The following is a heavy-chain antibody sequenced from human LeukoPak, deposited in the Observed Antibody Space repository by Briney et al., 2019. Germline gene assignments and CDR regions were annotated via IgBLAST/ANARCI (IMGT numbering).Heavy chain of an antibody. V-gene: IGHV3-64*01. CDR1: GFSFSTYA. CDR2: ISSNGGST. Sequence: PGGSLRLSCGASGFSFSTYAMHWLRKAPGKGLEYVSAISSNGGSTYHANSVKGRFTISRDNSKNTLYLQMGSLRAEDMAVYYCARAVGYNFGSHFDYWGQGTLVTVSS. D-gene: IGHD1-1*01. J-gene: IGHJ4*02. CDR3: ARAVGYNFGSHFDY.